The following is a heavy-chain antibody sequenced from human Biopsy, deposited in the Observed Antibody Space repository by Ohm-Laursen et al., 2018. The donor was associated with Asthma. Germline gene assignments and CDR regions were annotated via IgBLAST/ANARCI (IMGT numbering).Heavy chain of an antibody. D-gene: IGHD4-23*01. CDR3: ARAYGGNFFSGAFDI. Sequence: ASVKVSCKASGYTFIGCHIHWMRQAPGQGLEWMGQINPNSGGTNYAQKFQGRVTMTRDTSISTAYMEVSRLRSDDTAVYYCARAYGGNFFSGAFDIWGQGTMVTVSS. CDR1: GYTFIGCH. CDR2: INPNSGGT. V-gene: IGHV1-2*06. J-gene: IGHJ3*02.